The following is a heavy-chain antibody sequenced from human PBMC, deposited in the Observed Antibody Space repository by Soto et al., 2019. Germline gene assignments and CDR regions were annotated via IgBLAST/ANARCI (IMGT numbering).Heavy chain of an antibody. V-gene: IGHV3-73*02. J-gene: IGHJ4*02. Sequence: EVQLVESGGGLVQPGGSLKLSCAASGFTFSGSAMHWVRQASGKGLEWVGRIRSKANSYATAYAASVKGRFTISRDDSKNTAYLQMNSLKTEDTAVYYCTSRLEWGYGLFDYWGQGTLVTVSS. D-gene: IGHD5-12*01. CDR3: TSRLEWGYGLFDY. CDR1: GFTFSGSA. CDR2: IRSKANSYAT.